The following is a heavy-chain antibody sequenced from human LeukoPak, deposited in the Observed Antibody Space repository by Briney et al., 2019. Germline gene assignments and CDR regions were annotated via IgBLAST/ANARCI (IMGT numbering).Heavy chain of an antibody. J-gene: IGHJ4*02. Sequence: GGSLRLSCAASGFTFSPYSMNWVRQAPGKGLEWISYISSSSSNMDYADSVKGRFTISRDNAKNSLYLEMNSLSAEDTAVYYCARDGDGHFDYWGQGTLVTVSS. CDR1: GFTFSPYS. CDR3: ARDGDGHFDY. CDR2: ISSSSSNM. D-gene: IGHD4-17*01. V-gene: IGHV3-48*04.